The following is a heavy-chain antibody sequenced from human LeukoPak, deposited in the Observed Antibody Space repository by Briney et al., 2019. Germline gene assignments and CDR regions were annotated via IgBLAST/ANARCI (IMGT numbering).Heavy chain of an antibody. CDR2: IRYDRSGK. V-gene: IGHV3-30*02. J-gene: IGHJ4*02. D-gene: IGHD6-13*01. Sequence: PGGSLRLSCAASGFTFSSYGMHWVRQAPGKGLEWVAFIRYDRSGKYYGDSVKGRFTISRDISKNTLHLRMNSLRAEDTAVYYCAKVASIAAAGEFGSWGQGTLVTVSS. CDR1: GFTFSSYG. CDR3: AKVASIAAAGEFGS.